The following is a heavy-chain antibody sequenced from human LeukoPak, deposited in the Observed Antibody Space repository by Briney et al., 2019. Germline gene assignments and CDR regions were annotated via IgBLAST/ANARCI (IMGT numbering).Heavy chain of an antibody. V-gene: IGHV3-30*02. CDR3: AKDLYVVVPAAMTIPAD. CDR2: IRYDGSNK. CDR1: GFTFSNYG. D-gene: IGHD2-2*01. J-gene: IGHJ4*02. Sequence: GGSLRLSCAASGFTFSNYGMHWVRQAPGKGLEWVAFIRYDGSNKYYADSVKGRFTISRDNSKNTLYLQMNSLRAEDTAVYYCAKDLYVVVPAAMTIPADWGQGTLVTVSS.